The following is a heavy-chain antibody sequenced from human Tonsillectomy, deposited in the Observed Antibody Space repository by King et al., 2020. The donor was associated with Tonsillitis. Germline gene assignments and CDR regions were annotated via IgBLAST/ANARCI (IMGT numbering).Heavy chain of an antibody. Sequence: VQLQQWGAVLLKPSETLSLTCAVYGGSFKDYFWSWIRQPPGKGLEGIGEVSHSGSTNYNPSLKSRVSISVDTSKNQVSLKLSSVTAADTAVYYCARGKYDVWSGYPDYFDYWGRGTLVTVSS. D-gene: IGHD3-3*01. V-gene: IGHV4-34*01. CDR1: GGSFKDYF. CDR3: ARGKYDVWSGYPDYFDY. CDR2: VSHSGST. J-gene: IGHJ4*03.